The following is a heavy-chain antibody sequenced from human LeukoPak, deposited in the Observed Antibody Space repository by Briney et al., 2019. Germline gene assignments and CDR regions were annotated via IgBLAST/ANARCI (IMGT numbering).Heavy chain of an antibody. CDR2: IHYSGST. CDR3: ARLANWSQDDY. V-gene: IGHV4-59*08. J-gene: IGHJ4*02. D-gene: IGHD1-1*01. Sequence: SETLSLTCTVSGAFISSSYWSCIRQPPGKGLEWIGYIHYSGSTNYNPSLKSRVTISEDTSKNQFSLKLSSVTAADTAVYYCARLANWSQDDYWGQGALVTVSS. CDR1: GAFISSSY.